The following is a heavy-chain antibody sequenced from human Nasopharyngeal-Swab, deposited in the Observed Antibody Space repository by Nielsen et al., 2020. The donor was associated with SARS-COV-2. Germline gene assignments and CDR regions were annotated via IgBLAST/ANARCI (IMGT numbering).Heavy chain of an antibody. CDR3: ARDRGLEYYDY. J-gene: IGHJ4*02. V-gene: IGHV3-74*01. CDR1: GVIFSKYW. Sequence: GGSLRLSCVASGVIFSKYWMHWVRQAPGKGLVWVSRVNQDGSRTDYADSVRGRFTISRDNSENTLYLQMNSLRAEDTAVYYCARDRGLEYYDYWGQGTLVTVSS. D-gene: IGHD1-1*01. CDR2: VNQDGSRT.